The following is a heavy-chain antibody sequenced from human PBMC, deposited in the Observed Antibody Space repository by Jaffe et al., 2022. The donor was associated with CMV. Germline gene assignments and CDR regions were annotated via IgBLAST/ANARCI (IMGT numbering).Heavy chain of an antibody. CDR2: IKQDGSEK. Sequence: EVQLVESGGGLVQPGGSLRLSCAASGFTFSSYWMSWVRQAPGKGLEWVANIKQDGSEKYYVDSVKGRFTISRDNAKNSLYLQMNSLRAEDTAVYYCAREIYYDILTGYLLWVRGDAFDIWGQGTMVTVSS. J-gene: IGHJ3*02. CDR1: GFTFSSYW. D-gene: IGHD3-9*01. CDR3: AREIYYDILTGYLLWVRGDAFDI. V-gene: IGHV3-7*03.